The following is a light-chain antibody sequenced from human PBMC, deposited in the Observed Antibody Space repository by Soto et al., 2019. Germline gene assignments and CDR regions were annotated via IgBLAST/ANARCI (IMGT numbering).Light chain of an antibody. V-gene: IGKV3-15*01. J-gene: IGKJ4*01. CDR1: QSVGTY. Sequence: EIVMTQSPATLSVSPGERATLSCRASQSVGTYLAWYQQKPGQTPRLLIFGASTRATGIPARFSGSGSGSEFTLTISSLQSEDVAVYSCQQYSVGPLVTFVGGTKVEIK. CDR3: QQYSVGPLVT. CDR2: GAS.